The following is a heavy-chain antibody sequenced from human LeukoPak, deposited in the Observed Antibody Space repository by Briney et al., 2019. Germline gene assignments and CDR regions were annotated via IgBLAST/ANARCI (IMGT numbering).Heavy chain of an antibody. J-gene: IGHJ5*02. Sequence: SETLSLTCTVSGGSISSSSYYWGWIRQTPGKGLEWIGSISHTGSTYHNPSLKSRVIISVDMSKNQFSLRLTSVTAADTAVFYCARHGWSYGSGTYYTFDPWGQGTLVTVSS. D-gene: IGHD3-10*01. V-gene: IGHV4-39*01. CDR3: ARHGWSYGSGTYYTFDP. CDR1: GGSISSSSYY. CDR2: ISHTGST.